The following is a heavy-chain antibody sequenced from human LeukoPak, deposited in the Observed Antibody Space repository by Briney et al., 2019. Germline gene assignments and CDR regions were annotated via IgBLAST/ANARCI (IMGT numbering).Heavy chain of an antibody. D-gene: IGHD2-21*02. J-gene: IGHJ4*02. CDR3: ARDDKGYCGGDCYSDY. Sequence: GGSLRLSCSASGFTFSSFAMFWVRQAPGKGLEYVSGISSDGGRTNYADSVKARFTISRDNSENTLYLQMNSLRAEDTAVYYCARDDKGYCGGDCYSDYWGQGTLVTVSS. CDR1: GFTFSSFA. V-gene: IGHV3-64*04. CDR2: ISSDGGRT.